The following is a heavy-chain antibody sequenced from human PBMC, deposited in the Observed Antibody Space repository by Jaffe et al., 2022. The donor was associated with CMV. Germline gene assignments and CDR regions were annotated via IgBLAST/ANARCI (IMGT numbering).Heavy chain of an antibody. CDR3: TTEQIVVVITTQENAFDI. Sequence: EVQLVESGGGLVKPGGSLRLSCAASGFTFSNAWMSWVRQAPGKGLEWVGRIKSKTDGGTTDYAAPVKGRFTISRDDSKNTLYLQMNSLKTEDTAVYYCTTEQIVVVITTQENAFDIWGQGTMVTVSS. D-gene: IGHD3-22*01. CDR1: GFTFSNAW. J-gene: IGHJ3*02. V-gene: IGHV3-15*01. CDR2: IKSKTDGGTT.